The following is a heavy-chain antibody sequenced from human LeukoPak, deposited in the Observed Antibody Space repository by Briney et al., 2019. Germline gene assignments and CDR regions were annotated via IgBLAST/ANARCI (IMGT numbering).Heavy chain of an antibody. CDR1: GFTFSNYW. V-gene: IGHV3-7*01. J-gene: IGHJ4*02. D-gene: IGHD3-22*01. CDR2: IKQDGSEK. Sequence: PGGSLRLSCAASGFTFSNYWMSWVRQAPGKGLEWVANIKQDGSEKYYVDSVKGRFTISRDNAKNSLYLQMNSLRAEDTAVYYCARGGLDRWGYDSSGSLDWGQGTLVTVSS. CDR3: ARGGLDRWGYDSSGSLD.